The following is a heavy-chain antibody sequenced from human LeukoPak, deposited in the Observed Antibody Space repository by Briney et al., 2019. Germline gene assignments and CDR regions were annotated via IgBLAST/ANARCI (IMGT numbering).Heavy chain of an antibody. D-gene: IGHD3-3*01. CDR2: MNPIFGTA. Sequence: SVKVSCKASGYTFTSYDINWVRQATGQGLEWMGWMNPIFGTANYAQKFQGRVTITADESTSTAYMELSSLRSEDTAVYYCARGITIRFDPWGQGTLVTVSS. CDR1: GYTFTSYD. V-gene: IGHV1-69*13. J-gene: IGHJ5*02. CDR3: ARGITIRFDP.